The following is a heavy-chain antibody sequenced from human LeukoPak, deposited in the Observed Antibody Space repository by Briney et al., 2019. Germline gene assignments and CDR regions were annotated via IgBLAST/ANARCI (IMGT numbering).Heavy chain of an antibody. Sequence: SETLSLTCAVYGGSFSGYYWSWICQPPGKGLEWIGEINHSGSTNYNPSLKSRVTISVDTSKNQFSLKLSSVTAADTAVYYCARGLGSYCSSTSCAPFDYWGQGTLVTVSS. J-gene: IGHJ4*02. V-gene: IGHV4-34*01. CDR2: INHSGST. CDR1: GGSFSGYY. CDR3: ARGLGSYCSSTSCAPFDY. D-gene: IGHD2-2*01.